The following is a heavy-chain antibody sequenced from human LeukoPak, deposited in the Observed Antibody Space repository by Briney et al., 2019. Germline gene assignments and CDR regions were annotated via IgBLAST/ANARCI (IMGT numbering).Heavy chain of an antibody. CDR1: GYTLTELS. CDR2: FDPEDGET. CDR3: ATQQLVHDAFDI. Sequence: ASVKVSCKVSGYTLTELSMHWVRQAPGKGLEWMGGFDPEDGETIYAQKFQGRVTMTEDTSTDTAYMELSSLRSEDTAVYYCATQQLVHDAFDIWGQGTMVTVSS. V-gene: IGHV1-24*01. D-gene: IGHD6-13*01. J-gene: IGHJ3*02.